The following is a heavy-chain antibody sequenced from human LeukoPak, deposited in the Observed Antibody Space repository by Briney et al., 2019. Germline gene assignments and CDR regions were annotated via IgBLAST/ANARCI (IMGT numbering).Heavy chain of an antibody. CDR1: GYTLTELS. V-gene: IGHV1-24*01. J-gene: IGHJ6*03. CDR3: ARDEGSSGWPGDFYYYYYMDV. Sequence: GASVKVSCKVSGYTLTELSMHWVRQAPGKGLEWMGGVDPDDGETIYAQKFQGRVTMTEDTSTDTAYMELSSLRSEDTAVYYCARDEGSSGWPGDFYYYYYMDVWGKGTTVTVSS. D-gene: IGHD6-19*01. CDR2: VDPDDGET.